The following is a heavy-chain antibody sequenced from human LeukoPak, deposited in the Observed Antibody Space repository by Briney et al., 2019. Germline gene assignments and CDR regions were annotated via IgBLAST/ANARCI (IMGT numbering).Heavy chain of an antibody. CDR3: ARAPYYYDSSGYFRNWYFDL. D-gene: IGHD3-22*01. J-gene: IGHJ2*01. CDR1: GGSIRTTY. V-gene: IGHV4-59*12. Sequence: PSETLSLTCTVSGGSIRTTYWSWIRPPPGEGLEWIGHIYYSGSTYYNPSLKSRVTISGDMSKNQVSLKLSSVTAADTAVYYCARAPYYYDSSGYFRNWYFDLWGRGTLVTVSS. CDR2: IYYSGST.